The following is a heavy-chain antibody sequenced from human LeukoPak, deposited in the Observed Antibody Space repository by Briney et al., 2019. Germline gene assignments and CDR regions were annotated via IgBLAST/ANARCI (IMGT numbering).Heavy chain of an antibody. CDR3: ARKRGIVGARADYYYYGMDV. CDR2: INPNNGGT. Sequence: ASVKVSCKASGYTFTGYYMHWVRQAPGQGLEWMGRINPNNGGTNYAQKFQGRVTMTRDTSISTAYMELSRLRSDDTAVYYCARKRGIVGARADYYYYGMDVWGQGTTVTVSS. J-gene: IGHJ6*02. V-gene: IGHV1-2*06. D-gene: IGHD1-26*01. CDR1: GYTFTGYY.